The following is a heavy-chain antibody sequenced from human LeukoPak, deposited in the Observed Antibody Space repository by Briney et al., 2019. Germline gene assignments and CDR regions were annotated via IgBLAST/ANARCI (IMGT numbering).Heavy chain of an antibody. Sequence: SETLSLTCTVSGDSISRYYWSWIRQPPGKRLEWIGYIYYSGTTSYNPSLKSRVTISVDTSKNQFSLKLSSVTAADTAVYYCARVLYTGLESFFDYWGQGTLVTVSS. CDR2: IYYSGTT. CDR1: GDSISRYY. J-gene: IGHJ4*02. V-gene: IGHV4-59*12. D-gene: IGHD2-8*01. CDR3: ARVLYTGLESFFDY.